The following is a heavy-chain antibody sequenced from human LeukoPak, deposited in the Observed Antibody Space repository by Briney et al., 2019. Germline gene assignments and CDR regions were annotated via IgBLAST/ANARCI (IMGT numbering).Heavy chain of an antibody. V-gene: IGHV4-61*01. CDR2: IYYSGST. J-gene: IGHJ3*02. Sequence: PSETQSLTCTVSGGSISSSSYYWSWIRQPPGKGLEWIGYIYYSGSTNYNPSLKSRVTISVDTAKNQFSLKLSSVTAADTAVYYCARAVGGGYDSSGYYCVDIWGQGTMVTVSS. CDR3: ARAVGGGYDSSGYYCVDI. D-gene: IGHD3-22*01. CDR1: GGSISSSSYY.